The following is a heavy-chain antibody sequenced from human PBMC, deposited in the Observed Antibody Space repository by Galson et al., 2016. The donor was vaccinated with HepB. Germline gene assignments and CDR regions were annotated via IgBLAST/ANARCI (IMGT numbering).Heavy chain of an antibody. CDR3: AAYPPFTASSPPHYDY. J-gene: IGHJ4*01. D-gene: IGHD5-18*01. Sequence: SLRLSCAASGFTFSAYWMSWVRQPPGKGLEWVANIKQDESEKYYAVSVKGRFTIFRDNAKNSLYLQMNSLRAEDTAVYYCAAYPPFTASSPPHYDYWGHGSQVTVSS. V-gene: IGHV3-7*01. CDR2: IKQDESEK. CDR1: GFTFSAYW.